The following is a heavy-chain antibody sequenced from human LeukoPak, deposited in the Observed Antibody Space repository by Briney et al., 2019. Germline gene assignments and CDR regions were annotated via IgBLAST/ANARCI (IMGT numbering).Heavy chain of an antibody. Sequence: PSETLSLTCTVSGGSISSYYWSWIRQPAGKGLEWIGRIYTSGSTNYNPSLKSRVTMSVDTSKNQFSLKLSSVTAADTAVYYCAREWDIVVAVAATPYNWFDPWGQGTLVTVSS. D-gene: IGHD2-15*01. CDR3: AREWDIVVAVAATPYNWFDP. V-gene: IGHV4-4*07. CDR1: GGSISSYY. J-gene: IGHJ5*02. CDR2: IYTSGST.